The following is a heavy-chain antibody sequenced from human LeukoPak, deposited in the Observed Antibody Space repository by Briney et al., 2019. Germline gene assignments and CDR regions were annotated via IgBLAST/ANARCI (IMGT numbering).Heavy chain of an antibody. D-gene: IGHD2-2*01. CDR1: GGSFSGYY. J-gene: IGHJ5*02. Sequence: SETLSLTCAVYGGSFSGYYWSWIRQPPGKGLEWIGEINHSGSTNYNPSLKSRVTISVDTSKNQFSLKLSSVTAADTAVYYCARAGGIVVVPAATQDLRWLDPWGQGTLVTVSS. CDR2: INHSGST. V-gene: IGHV4-34*01. CDR3: ARAGGIVVVPAATQDLRWLDP.